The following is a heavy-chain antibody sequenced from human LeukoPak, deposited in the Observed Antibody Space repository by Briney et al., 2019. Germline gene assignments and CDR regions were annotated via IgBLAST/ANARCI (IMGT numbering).Heavy chain of an antibody. CDR2: ISAYNGNT. J-gene: IGHJ4*02. CDR3: ARRGDSGSFHMGGVAGSGGQNFDY. D-gene: IGHD1-26*01. CDR1: GYTFTSYG. V-gene: IGHV1-18*01. Sequence: GASVKVSCKASGYTFTSYGISWVRQAPGQGLEWMGWISAYNGNTKYSQKFQGRVTITRDTSASTAYMELSSLRSEDTAVYYCARRGDSGSFHMGGVAGSGGQNFDYWGQGTLVTVSS.